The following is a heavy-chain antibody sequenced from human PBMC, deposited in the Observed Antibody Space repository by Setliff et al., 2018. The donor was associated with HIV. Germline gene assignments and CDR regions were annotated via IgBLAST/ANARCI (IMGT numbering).Heavy chain of an antibody. CDR3: LGWFI. D-gene: IGHD6-19*01. J-gene: IGHJ4*02. CDR1: GFIFSDHY. V-gene: IGHV3-72*01. CDR2: SRNKANSYTT. Sequence: GGSLRLSCAASGFIFSDHYIDWVRQAPEKGLEWVGRSRNKANSYTTEYAASVQGRFTISRDDSKDTVYLHMNSLETEDTAVYYCLGWFIRGQGTLVTVSS.